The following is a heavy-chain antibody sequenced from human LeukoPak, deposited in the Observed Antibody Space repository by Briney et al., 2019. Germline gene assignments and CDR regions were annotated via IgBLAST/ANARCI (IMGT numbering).Heavy chain of an antibody. CDR1: GGSSSGYY. CDR3: ARVGKQWLVLRGWFDP. J-gene: IGHJ5*02. V-gene: IGHV4-34*01. Sequence: SETLSLTCAVYGGSSSGYYWSWIRQPPGKGLEWIGEINHSGSTNYNPSLKSRVTISVDTSKNQFSLKLSSVTAADTAVYYCARVGKQWLVLRGWFDPWGQGTLVTVSS. CDR2: INHSGST. D-gene: IGHD6-19*01.